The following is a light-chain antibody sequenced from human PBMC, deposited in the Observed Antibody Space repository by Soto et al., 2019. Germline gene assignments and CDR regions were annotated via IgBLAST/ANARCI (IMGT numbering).Light chain of an antibody. CDR1: NIGSKS. J-gene: IGLJ2*01. CDR3: QVWDSIIDHPV. Sequence: SYELTQPPSVSVAPGKTASITCGGNNIGSKSVHWYQQKPGQAPLLVIYSDTDRPSDIPERFSGSNSGNTATRTISRVEAGDEADYYCQVWDSIIDHPVFGGGTKMTVL. V-gene: IGLV3-21*04. CDR2: SDT.